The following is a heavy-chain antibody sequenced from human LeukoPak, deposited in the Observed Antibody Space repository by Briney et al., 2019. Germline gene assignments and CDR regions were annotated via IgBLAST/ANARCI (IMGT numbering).Heavy chain of an antibody. J-gene: IGHJ4*02. V-gene: IGHV3-23*01. CDR1: GFTFSSYA. CDR2: ISGSGGST. D-gene: IGHD3-22*01. Sequence: GGSLRLSCAASGFTFSSYAMSWVRQAPGKGLEWVSAISGSGGSTYYADSVKGRFTISRDNSKNTLYLQMNSLRAEDTAVYYCAKTGNYYDSSGYYYAYWGQGTLVTVSS. CDR3: AKTGNYYDSSGYYYAY.